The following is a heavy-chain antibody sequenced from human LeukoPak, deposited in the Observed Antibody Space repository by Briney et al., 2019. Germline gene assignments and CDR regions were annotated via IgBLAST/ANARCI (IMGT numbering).Heavy chain of an antibody. Sequence: GGSLRLSCAPSGFTFSNYWMHWVRQAPGKGPVWVSRIKSDGSSTRFADSVQGRFTISRDNGKNTVYLQMNSLRAEDTAVYYCARGGDTSNWYPGYFDYWGQGALVTVSS. V-gene: IGHV3-74*01. D-gene: IGHD6-13*01. CDR1: GFTFSNYW. CDR3: ARGGDTSNWYPGYFDY. J-gene: IGHJ4*02. CDR2: IKSDGSST.